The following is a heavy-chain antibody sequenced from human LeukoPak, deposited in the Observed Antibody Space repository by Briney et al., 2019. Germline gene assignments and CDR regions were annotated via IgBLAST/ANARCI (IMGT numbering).Heavy chain of an antibody. V-gene: IGHV3-23*01. CDR2: ISGSGGST. Sequence: GGSLRLSCAASGFTFSSYAMSWVRQAPGKGLEWLSAISGSGGSTYYADSVKGRFTISRDNSKNTLYLQMNSLRAEDTAVYYCAKDPYGSGSYILDYWGQGTLVTVSS. CDR1: GFTFSSYA. J-gene: IGHJ4*02. CDR3: AKDPYGSGSYILDY. D-gene: IGHD3-10*01.